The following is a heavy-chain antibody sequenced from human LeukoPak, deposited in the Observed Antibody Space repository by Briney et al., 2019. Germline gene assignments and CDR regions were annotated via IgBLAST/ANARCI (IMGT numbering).Heavy chain of an antibody. V-gene: IGHV1-8*03. CDR1: GYTFTSYD. CDR3: ARDHSRDSSSWAAG. CDR2: MNPNSGNT. J-gene: IGHJ4*02. D-gene: IGHD6-13*01. Sequence: GASVKVSCKASGYTFTSYDINWVRQATGQGLEWMGWMNPNSGNTGYAQKFQGRVTITADKSTSTAYMELSSLRSEDTAVYYYARDHSRDSSSWAAGWGQGTLVTVSS.